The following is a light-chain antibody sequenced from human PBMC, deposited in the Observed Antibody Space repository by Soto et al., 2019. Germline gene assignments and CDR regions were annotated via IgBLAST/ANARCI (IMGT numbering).Light chain of an antibody. V-gene: IGKV4-1*01. CDR3: QQYYSTSLT. Sequence: DIVMTQSPDYLAVSLGERATINCKSSQSVLYSSNNKNYLAWYQQKPGQPPKLLIYWASTRESGVPDRFSCSGSGTDFTLTISSLQAEDVAVYYCQQYYSTSLTFGGGTKVGIK. CDR1: QSVLYSSNNKNY. CDR2: WAS. J-gene: IGKJ4*01.